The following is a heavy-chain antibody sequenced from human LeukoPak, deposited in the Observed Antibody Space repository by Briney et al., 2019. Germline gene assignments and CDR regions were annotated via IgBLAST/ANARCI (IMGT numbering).Heavy chain of an antibody. CDR1: GGSISSYY. J-gene: IGHJ4*02. CDR3: ARGRRWDYYFDY. V-gene: IGHV4-59*08. D-gene: IGHD1-26*01. CDR2: IYYSGSI. Sequence: SETLSLTCTVSGGSISSYYWTWIRQPPGKGLEWIGYIYYSGSINYNPSLKSRATISVHSSKKQFSLKLSSVTAADTAVYYCARGRRWDYYFDYWGQGTLVAVSS.